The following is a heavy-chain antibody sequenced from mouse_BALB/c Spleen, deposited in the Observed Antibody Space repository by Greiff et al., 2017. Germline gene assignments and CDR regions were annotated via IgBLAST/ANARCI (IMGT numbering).Heavy chain of an antibody. Sequence: EVQVVESGAELVRSGASVKLSCTASGFNIKDYYMHWVKQRPEQGLEWIGWIDPENGDTEYAPKFQGKATMTADTSSNTAYLQLSSLTSEDTAVYYCNAGGYYYAMDYWGQGTSVTVSS. CDR1: GFNIKDYY. J-gene: IGHJ4*01. V-gene: IGHV14-4*02. CDR3: NAGGYYYAMDY. CDR2: IDPENGDT.